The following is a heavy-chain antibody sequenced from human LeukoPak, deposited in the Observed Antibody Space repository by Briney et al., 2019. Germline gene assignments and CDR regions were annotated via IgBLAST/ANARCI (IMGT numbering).Heavy chain of an antibody. Sequence: GASVKVSCKASGGTFSSYAISWVRQAPGQGLEWMGGFDPEDGETIYAQKFQGRVTMTEDTSTDTAYMELSSLRSEDTAVYYCATSAVGATTGVNGVFGYWGQGTLVTVSS. CDR2: FDPEDGET. D-gene: IGHD1-26*01. CDR3: ATSAVGATTGVNGVFGY. V-gene: IGHV1-24*01. J-gene: IGHJ4*02. CDR1: GGTFSSYA.